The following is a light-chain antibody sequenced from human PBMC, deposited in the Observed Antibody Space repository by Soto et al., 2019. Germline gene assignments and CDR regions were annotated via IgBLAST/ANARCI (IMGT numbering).Light chain of an antibody. CDR1: QSISSY. J-gene: IGKJ4*01. CDR3: QQSYSTPLT. V-gene: IGKV1-39*01. CDR2: AAS. Sequence: DIQMTQSPSSLSASVGDRVTITCRASQSISSYLNWYQQKPGKATKLLIYAASSLQSGVPSRFSGSGSGTDFTLTISSLQPEDVATYYCQQSYSTPLTFGGGNKVEIK.